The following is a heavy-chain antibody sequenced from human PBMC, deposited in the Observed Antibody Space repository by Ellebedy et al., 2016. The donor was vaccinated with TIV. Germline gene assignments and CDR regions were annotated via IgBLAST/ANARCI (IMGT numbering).Heavy chain of an antibody. CDR3: SRETYNDVDLNLWGIFDM. CDR1: GFNVSINY. CDR2: IYSDGST. D-gene: IGHD1-1*01. J-gene: IGHJ3*02. V-gene: IGHV3-66*01. Sequence: GESLKISCAASGFNVSINYMSWVRQAPGKGLEWVSVIYSDGSTYYADSLKGRFIISRDNSKNTVYLQIKSLRAEDTAVYYCSRETYNDVDLNLWGIFDMWGQGTMVTVSS.